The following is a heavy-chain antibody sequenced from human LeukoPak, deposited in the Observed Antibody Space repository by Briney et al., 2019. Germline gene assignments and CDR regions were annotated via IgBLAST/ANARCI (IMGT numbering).Heavy chain of an antibody. D-gene: IGHD5-12*01. CDR2: IRSKAYGGTT. CDR1: GFLFGDYA. Sequence: GGSLRLSCTASGFLFGDYAMSWVRQAPGKGLEWVGFIRSKAYGGTTEYAASAKGRFTISRDDSKSIAYLQMNSLITEDTAVYYCTSGAMIPQYSQHWGQGTLVTVSS. V-gene: IGHV3-49*04. J-gene: IGHJ1*01. CDR3: TSGAMIPQYSQH.